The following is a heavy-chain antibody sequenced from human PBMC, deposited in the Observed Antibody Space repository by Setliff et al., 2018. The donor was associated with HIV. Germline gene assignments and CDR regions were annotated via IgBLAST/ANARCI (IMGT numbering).Heavy chain of an antibody. CDR2: CDPEDGNT. V-gene: IGHV1-24*01. CDR3: ATVSHTNVAAHDAFDI. D-gene: IGHD6-19*01. CDR1: GYTLTELS. Sequence: ASVKVSCKGSGYTLTELSRHWVRQAPGNGLEWMVGCDPEDGNTIYAQKFQGRVTMTADTSTDTAYMELSSLRSEDTAVYYCATVSHTNVAAHDAFDIWGQGTMVTVSS. J-gene: IGHJ3*02.